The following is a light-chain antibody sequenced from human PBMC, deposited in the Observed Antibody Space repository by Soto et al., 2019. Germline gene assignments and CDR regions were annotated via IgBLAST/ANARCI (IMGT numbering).Light chain of an antibody. CDR1: QSISDT. CDR3: QQYNNWPWT. Sequence: EIVMTQSPATLSVSPGGRATLSCRASQSISDTLAWYQQKPGQAPRLLIHGASTRATGFPARFSGSGSGTDFTLTISSMQYQDFAVYYCQQYNNWPWTFGKGTKVDIK. V-gene: IGKV3-15*01. CDR2: GAS. J-gene: IGKJ1*01.